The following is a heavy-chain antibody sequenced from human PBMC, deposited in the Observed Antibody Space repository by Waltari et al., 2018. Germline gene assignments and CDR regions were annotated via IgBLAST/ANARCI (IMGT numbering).Heavy chain of an antibody. D-gene: IGHD6-19*01. J-gene: IGHJ4*02. CDR1: GFIFSTYA. CDR3: ARENRQWLAPEPYYFDY. CDR2: LSYNGSNK. V-gene: IGHV3-30*01. Sequence: QVQLVESGGGVVQPGRSLRLSCAASGFIFSTYAMHWVRQAPGKGLERVVVLSYNGSNKNHANTLKGRFTISRDNSNNTLYLQRNTLKPEDTAVYFCARENRQWLAPEPYYFDYWGLGTLVTVTS.